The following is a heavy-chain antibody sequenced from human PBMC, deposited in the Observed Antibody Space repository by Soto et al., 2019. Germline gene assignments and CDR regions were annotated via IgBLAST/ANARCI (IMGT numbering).Heavy chain of an antibody. Sequence: WILQKTGKGLEWVSYISSSSSTIYYADSVKGRFTISRDNAKNSLYLQMNSLRAEDTAVYYCARAASGYAHGYCYGMDVLLQRSTVTVSS. J-gene: IGHJ6*02. D-gene: IGHD5-12*01. CDR2: ISSSSSTI. V-gene: IGHV3-48*01. CDR3: ARAASGYAHGYCYGMDV.